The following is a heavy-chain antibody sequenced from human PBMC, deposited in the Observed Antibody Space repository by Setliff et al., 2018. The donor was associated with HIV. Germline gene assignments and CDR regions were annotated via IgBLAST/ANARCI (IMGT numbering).Heavy chain of an antibody. CDR3: ARDRRNTYYYESSGYSGAFDI. J-gene: IGHJ3*02. V-gene: IGHV4-31*03. Sequence: SETLSRTCTVSGGSISSGGYYWSWIRQHPGKGLEWIGFIYYSGGTYYNPSLKSRVTISVDTSKNQFSLKLSSVTAADTAVYYCARDRRNTYYYESSGYSGAFDIWGQVTMVTVSS. CDR2: IYYSGGT. CDR1: GGSISSGGYY. D-gene: IGHD3-22*01.